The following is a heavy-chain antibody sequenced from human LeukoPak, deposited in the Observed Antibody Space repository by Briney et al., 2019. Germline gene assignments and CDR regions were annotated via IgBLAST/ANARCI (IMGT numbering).Heavy chain of an antibody. CDR3: AKVGSGWYRYFDY. V-gene: IGHV3-23*01. CDR1: GFTFSSYA. CDR2: ISGSGGST. D-gene: IGHD6-19*01. Sequence: GGSLRLSCAASGFTFSSYAMSWVRQAPGKGLEWVSAISGSGGSTYYADSVKGRFTNSRDNSKNTLYLQMNSLRAEDTAVYYCAKVGSGWYRYFDYWGQGTLVTVSS. J-gene: IGHJ4*02.